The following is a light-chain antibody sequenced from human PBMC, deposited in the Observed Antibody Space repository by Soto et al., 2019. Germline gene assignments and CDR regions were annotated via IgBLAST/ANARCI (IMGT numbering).Light chain of an antibody. J-gene: IGKJ5*01. CDR2: DAS. CDR3: QQRSSWIT. CDR1: QSVSTY. Sequence: EIVLTQSPGTLSLSPGERATLSCRASQSVSTYLAWYQQKPGQAPRLLIYDASNRATGIPARFSGSGSATDFTLTISSLEPEDFAVYYCQQRSSWITFGQGTLLEIK. V-gene: IGKV3-11*01.